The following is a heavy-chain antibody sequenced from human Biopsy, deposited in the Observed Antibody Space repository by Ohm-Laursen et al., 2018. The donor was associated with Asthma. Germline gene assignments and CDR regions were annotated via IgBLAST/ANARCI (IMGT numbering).Heavy chain of an antibody. CDR3: AKERYYDFWSGYPI. V-gene: IGHV3-30*18. CDR1: GFSFNSYG. D-gene: IGHD3-3*01. CDR2: MSFDGRQT. J-gene: IGHJ3*02. Sequence: SLRLSCTASGFSFNSYGMHWVRQAPGKGLEWAAVMSFDGRQTYYADSVKGRFTISRDNSKNTLYLQMNSLGAEDTAVYYCAKERYYDFWSGYPIWGQGTMVTVSS.